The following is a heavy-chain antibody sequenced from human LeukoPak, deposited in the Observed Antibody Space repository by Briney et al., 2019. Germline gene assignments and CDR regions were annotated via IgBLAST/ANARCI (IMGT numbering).Heavy chain of an antibody. V-gene: IGHV1-69*06. CDR1: GGTFISYA. CDR2: IIPIFGTA. D-gene: IGHD3-22*01. CDR3: ARDELQYYDSSGYYFGWFDP. J-gene: IGHJ5*02. Sequence: SVKVSCKASGGTFISYAISWVRQAPGQGLEWMGGIIPIFGTANYAQKFQGRVTITADKSTSTAYMELSSLRSEDTAVYYCARDELQYYDSSGYYFGWFDPWGQGTLVTVSS.